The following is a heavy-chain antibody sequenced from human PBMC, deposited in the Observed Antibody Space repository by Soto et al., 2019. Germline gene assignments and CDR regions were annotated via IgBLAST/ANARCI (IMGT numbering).Heavy chain of an antibody. CDR1: GFTCNNYA. V-gene: IGHV3-23*01. CDR2: ITGSGDSA. D-gene: IGHD1-26*01. CDR3: AKGRGTNYYYHMDV. J-gene: IGHJ6*03. Sequence: EVQLLESGGGLVQPGGSLRLSCAASGFTCNNYAISWVRQAPGKGLEWVSTITGSGDSAYYADSVKGRFIISRDNSKNPRYMQMPRRGAEGSAIYYCAKGRGTNYYYHMDVWGGGTTVTVSS.